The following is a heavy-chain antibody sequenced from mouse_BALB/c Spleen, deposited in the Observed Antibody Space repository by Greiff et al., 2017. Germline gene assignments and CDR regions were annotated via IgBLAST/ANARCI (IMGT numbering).Heavy chain of an antibody. CDR3: AREGNGFDY. CDR1: GYTFTSYW. Sequence: VQLQQSGAELARPGASVKLSCKASGYTFTSYWMQWVKQRPGQGLEWIGAIYPGDGDTRYTQKFKGKATLTADKSSSTAYMQLSSLASEDSAVYYCAREGNGFDYWGQGTTLTVSS. J-gene: IGHJ2*01. D-gene: IGHD1-1*02. V-gene: IGHV1-87*01. CDR2: IYPGDGDT.